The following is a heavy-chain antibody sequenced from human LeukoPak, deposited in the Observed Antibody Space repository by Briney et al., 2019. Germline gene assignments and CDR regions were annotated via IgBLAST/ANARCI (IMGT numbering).Heavy chain of an antibody. CDR1: GGSINDHA. CDR2: VYYTGSR. V-gene: IGHV4-59*11. J-gene: IGHJ6*02. Sequence: SETLSLTCTVSGGSINDHAWCWIRQPPGRGLEWIGCVYYTGSREYNASLKSRLTISTDTSNNQLSLKVTSVTAADTAIYSCARLSRVATAGAYSYHSLDIWGQGTTVTVSS. D-gene: IGHD6-13*01. CDR3: ARLSRVATAGAYSYHSLDI.